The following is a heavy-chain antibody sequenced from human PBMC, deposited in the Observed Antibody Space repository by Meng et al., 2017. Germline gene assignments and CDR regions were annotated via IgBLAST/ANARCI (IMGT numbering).Heavy chain of an antibody. CDR1: GFTFSSYS. D-gene: IGHD3-10*01. V-gene: IGHV3-21*01. Sequence: LSLTCAASGFTFSSYSMNWVRQAPGKGLEWVSSISSSSYIYYADSVKGRFTISRDNAKNSLYLQMNSLRAEDTAVYYCARDRNLWFGELLPIYYYGMDVWGQGTTVTVSS. CDR3: ARDRNLWFGELLPIYYYGMDV. J-gene: IGHJ6*02. CDR2: ISSSSYI.